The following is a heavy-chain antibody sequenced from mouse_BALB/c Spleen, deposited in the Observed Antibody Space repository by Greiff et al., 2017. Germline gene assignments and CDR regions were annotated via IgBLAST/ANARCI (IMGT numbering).Heavy chain of an antibody. J-gene: IGHJ4*01. CDR1: GDSITSGY. D-gene: IGHD2-4*01. CDR2: ISYSGST. Sequence: ESGPSLVKPSQTLSLTCSVTGDSITSGYWNWIRKFPGNKLEYMGYISYSGSTYYNPSLKSRISITRDTSKNQYYLQLNSVTTEDTATYYCARYDYDQYYYAMDYWGQGTSVTVSS. CDR3: ARYDYDQYYYAMDY. V-gene: IGHV3-8*02.